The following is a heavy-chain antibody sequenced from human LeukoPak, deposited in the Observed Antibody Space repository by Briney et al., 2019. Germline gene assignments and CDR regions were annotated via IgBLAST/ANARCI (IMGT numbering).Heavy chain of an antibody. D-gene: IGHD3-22*01. CDR2: IIPIFGTA. CDR3: AATERYYYDSSGYFAFDI. V-gene: IGHV1-69*06. J-gene: IGHJ3*02. CDR1: GGTFSSYA. Sequence: SVKVSCKASGGTFSSYAISWVRQAPGQGLEWMGGIIPIFGTANYAQKFQGRVTITADKSTSTAYMELSSLRSEDTAVYYCAATERYYYDSSGYFAFDIWGQGTMVTVSS.